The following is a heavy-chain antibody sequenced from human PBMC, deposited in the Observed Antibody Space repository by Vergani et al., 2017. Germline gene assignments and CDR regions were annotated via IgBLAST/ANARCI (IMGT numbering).Heavy chain of an antibody. CDR2: IYYSGST. Sequence: QLQLQESGPGLVKPSATLSLTCSVSGASIRSSNYYWGWIRQPPGKGLEWIASIYYSGSTYYNPSLKSRVTISVDTSKNQFSLKLSSVTAADKAVYFCARHSTVEWLVKLGGIDALCQRILGTVSS. CDR3: ARHSTVEWLVKLGGIDA. CDR1: GASIRSSNYY. J-gene: IGHJ5*02. V-gene: IGHV4-39*01. D-gene: IGHD6-19*01.